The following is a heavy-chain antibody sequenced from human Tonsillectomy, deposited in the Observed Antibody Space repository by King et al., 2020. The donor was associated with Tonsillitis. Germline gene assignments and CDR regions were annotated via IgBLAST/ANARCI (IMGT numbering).Heavy chain of an antibody. J-gene: IGHJ5*02. CDR2: ISGSSSYT. D-gene: IGHD1-7*01. V-gene: IGHV3-11*05. Sequence: QLVQSGGGLVKPGGSLRLSCAASGFTFSDYYMSWIRQAPGKGLEWGSYISGSSSYTNYADSVTGRFTISRDNAKNSVYLQMNSLRAEDTAVYYCARDVVAQNYFDPWGQGTLVTVSS. CDR1: GFTFSDYY. CDR3: ARDVVAQNYFDP.